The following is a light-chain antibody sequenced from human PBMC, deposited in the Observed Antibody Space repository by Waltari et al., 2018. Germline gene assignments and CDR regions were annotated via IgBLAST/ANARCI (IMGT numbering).Light chain of an antibody. CDR3: QHYDGSPYT. CDR1: ESVKGNY. Sequence: EIVLTQSPATLSSSQGERPTLSCRPSESVKGNYLVWYQQKPGQAPRVLIYGSSKRATGIPDRFSGSGSGRDFTLTISRLEPEDFAMYYCQHYDGSPYTFGPGTKLEIK. V-gene: IGKV3-20*01. J-gene: IGKJ3*01. CDR2: GSS.